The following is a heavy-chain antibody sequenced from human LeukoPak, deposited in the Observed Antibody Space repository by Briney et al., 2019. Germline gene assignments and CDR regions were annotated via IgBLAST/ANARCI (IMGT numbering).Heavy chain of an antibody. CDR2: IRQDEGEI. CDR3: ARDKIVGATYFDY. D-gene: IGHD1-26*01. CDR1: GFTFGDYW. J-gene: IGHJ4*02. Sequence: GGSLRLSCVASGFTFGDYWMSWVRQAPGKAPEWVANIRQDEGEIYYVDSVKGRFTISRDNGKNSLSLEMNSLRADDTAVYYCARDKIVGATYFDYWGQGTLVTVSS. V-gene: IGHV3-7*01.